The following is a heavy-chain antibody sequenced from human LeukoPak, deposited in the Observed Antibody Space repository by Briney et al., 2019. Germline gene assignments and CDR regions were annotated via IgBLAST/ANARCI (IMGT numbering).Heavy chain of an antibody. V-gene: IGHV4-4*07. J-gene: IGHJ4*02. CDR3: VRGGASGNYGVIDY. CDR1: GGSTSSYY. Sequence: SETLSLTCTVSGGSTSSYYWSWIRQPAGKGLEWIGRIHTSGSTNYNPSLKSRVTLSVDTSKNQFSLRLSSVTAADTAVYYCVRGGASGNYGVIDYWGQGTLVTVSS. D-gene: IGHD1-26*01. CDR2: IHTSGST.